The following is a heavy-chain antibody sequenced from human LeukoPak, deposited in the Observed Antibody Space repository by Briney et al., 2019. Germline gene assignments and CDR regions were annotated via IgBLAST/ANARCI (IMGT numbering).Heavy chain of an antibody. CDR2: ISYDGSNK. Sequence: GGSLRLSCAASGFTFSSYGMHWVRQAPGKGLEWVAVISYDGSNKYYADSVKGRFTISRDNSKNTLYLQMNSLRAEDTAVYYCAKDNGSGSYANWFDPWGQGTLVTVSS. V-gene: IGHV3-30*18. D-gene: IGHD3-10*01. CDR1: GFTFSSYG. J-gene: IGHJ5*02. CDR3: AKDNGSGSYANWFDP.